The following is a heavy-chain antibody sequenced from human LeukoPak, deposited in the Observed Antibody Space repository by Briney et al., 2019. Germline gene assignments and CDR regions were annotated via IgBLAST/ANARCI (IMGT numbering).Heavy chain of an antibody. CDR1: GFTFSSYW. J-gene: IGHJ4*02. CDR2: INSDGSST. Sequence: GGSLRLSCAASGFTFSSYWMHWVRQGPGKGLVGVSRINSDGSSTSYAGSVKGRFTISRDNAKNTLYLQMNSLRAEDTAVYYCARVRRIAVAPFDYWGQGTLVTVSS. V-gene: IGHV3-74*01. D-gene: IGHD6-19*01. CDR3: ARVRRIAVAPFDY.